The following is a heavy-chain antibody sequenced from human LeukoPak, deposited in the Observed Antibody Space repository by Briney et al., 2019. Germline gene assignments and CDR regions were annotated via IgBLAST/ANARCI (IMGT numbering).Heavy chain of an antibody. CDR3: ARSSDVSETYGTLDY. CDR1: GFTFSSYS. Sequence: GGSLRLSCAASGFTFSSYSMNWVRQAPGKGLEWVSSISSSSSYIYYADSVKGRFTISRDNAKNSLYLQMNSLRAEDTAVYYCARSSDVSETYGTLDYWGQGTLVTVSS. D-gene: IGHD1-14*01. J-gene: IGHJ4*02. CDR2: ISSSSSYI. V-gene: IGHV3-21*01.